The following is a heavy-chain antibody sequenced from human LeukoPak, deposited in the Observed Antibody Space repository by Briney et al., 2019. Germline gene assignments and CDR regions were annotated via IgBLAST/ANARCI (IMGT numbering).Heavy chain of an antibody. CDR3: ARPSIAAETWFDP. J-gene: IGHJ5*02. Sequence: APVKASCKASGYTFTGYYMHWVRQAPGQGLEWMGWINPNSGGTNYAQKFQGRVTMTRDTSISTAYMELSRLRSDDTAVYYCARPSIAAETWFDPWGQGTLVTVSS. D-gene: IGHD6-13*01. CDR2: INPNSGGT. V-gene: IGHV1-2*02. CDR1: GYTFTGYY.